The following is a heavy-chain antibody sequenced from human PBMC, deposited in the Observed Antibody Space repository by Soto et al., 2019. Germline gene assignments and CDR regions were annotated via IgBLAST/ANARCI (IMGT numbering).Heavy chain of an antibody. V-gene: IGHV3-11*01. Sequence: GGSLRLSCAASGFTFSDYYMTWIRQAPGSGLEWVSYISSSSGTISYANSVKGRFTISRDNAQNSLYLQMTSLRAEDTAVYYCAKDTKRWLQLGYFDYWGQGTLVTVSS. D-gene: IGHD5-12*01. J-gene: IGHJ4*02. CDR3: AKDTKRWLQLGYFDY. CDR2: ISSSSGTI. CDR1: GFTFSDYY.